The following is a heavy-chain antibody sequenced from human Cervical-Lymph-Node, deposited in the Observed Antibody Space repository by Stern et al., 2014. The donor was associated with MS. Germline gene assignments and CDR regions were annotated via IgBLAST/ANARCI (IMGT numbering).Heavy chain of an antibody. V-gene: IGHV7-4-1*02. CDR1: GYTFSSHA. J-gene: IGHJ3*02. CDR3: ARVPGAIPTFDI. D-gene: IGHD2-21*01. CDR2: INTYTGKP. Sequence: DQLVESGSELKKPGASVRISCKASGYTFSSHALNWVRQAPGHGLEWMGWINTYTGKPTYVQGFTGRFVFSLDTSVNTTYLQINSLKAEDTAVYYCARVPGAIPTFDIWGQGTLVVVSS.